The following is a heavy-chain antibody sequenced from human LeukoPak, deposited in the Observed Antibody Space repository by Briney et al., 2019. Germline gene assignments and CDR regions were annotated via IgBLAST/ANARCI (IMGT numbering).Heavy chain of an antibody. CDR3: ARDFVVAPHLNWFDP. V-gene: IGHV3-48*04. Sequence: PGGSLRLSCAASGFTFSSYSMNWVRQAPGKGLEWVSYISSSSSTIYYADSVKGRFPISRDNAKNSLYLQMNSLRAEDTAVYYCARDFVVAPHLNWFDPWGQGTLVTVSS. CDR2: ISSSSSTI. J-gene: IGHJ5*02. CDR1: GFTFSSYS. D-gene: IGHD2-2*01.